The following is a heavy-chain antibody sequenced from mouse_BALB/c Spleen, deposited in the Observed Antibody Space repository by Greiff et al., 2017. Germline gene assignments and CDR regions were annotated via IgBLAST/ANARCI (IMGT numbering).Heavy chain of an antibody. CDR2: ISYSGST. Sequence: EVKVEESGPGLVKPSQSLSLTCTVTGYSITSDYAWNWIRQFPGNKLEWMGYISYSGSTSYNPSLKSRISITRDTSKNQFFLQLNSVTTEDTATYYCARGEYYYGSSPYWYFDVWGAGTTVTVSS. V-gene: IGHV3-2*02. J-gene: IGHJ1*01. CDR3: ARGEYYYGSSPYWYFDV. CDR1: GYSITSDYA. D-gene: IGHD1-1*01.